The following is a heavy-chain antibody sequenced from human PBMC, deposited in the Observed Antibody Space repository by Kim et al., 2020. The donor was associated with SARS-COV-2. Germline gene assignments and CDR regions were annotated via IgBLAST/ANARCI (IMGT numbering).Heavy chain of an antibody. V-gene: IGHV3-23*01. J-gene: IGHJ4*02. CDR1: GFTFSSYA. CDR3: ARSTYYYGSGSYYTFDY. Sequence: GSLRLSCATSGFTFSSYAMSWVRQAPGKGLEWVSAISGSGGSTYYADSVKGRFTISRDNSKNTLYLQMNSLRAEDTAVYYCARSTYYYGSGSYYTFDYWGQGTLVTVSS. CDR2: ISGSGGST. D-gene: IGHD3-10*01.